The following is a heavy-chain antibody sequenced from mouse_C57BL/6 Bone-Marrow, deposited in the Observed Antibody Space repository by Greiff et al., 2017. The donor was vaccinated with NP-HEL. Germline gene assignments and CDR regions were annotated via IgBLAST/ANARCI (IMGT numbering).Heavy chain of an antibody. Sequence: EAGGGLVQPKGSLKLSCAASGFSFNTYAMNWVRQAPGKGLEWVARIRSKSNNYATYYADSVKDRFTISRDDSESMLYLQMNNLKTEDTAMYYCVGDYYGSSSWFAYWGQGTLVTVSA. J-gene: IGHJ3*01. CDR2: IRSKSNNYAT. CDR1: GFSFNTYA. V-gene: IGHV10-1*01. CDR3: VGDYYGSSSWFAY. D-gene: IGHD1-1*01.